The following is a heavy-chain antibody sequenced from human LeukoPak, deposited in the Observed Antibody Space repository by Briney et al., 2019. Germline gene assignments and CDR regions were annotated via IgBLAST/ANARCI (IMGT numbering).Heavy chain of an antibody. CDR1: GGSISSRNW. V-gene: IGHV4-4*02. D-gene: IGHD5-12*01. CDR2: IYHTGRT. J-gene: IGHJ4*02. Sequence: KASETLSLTCAVSGGSISSRNWWSWVRQPPGKGLEWIGEIYHTGRTNYNPSLKSRVTISVDKSKNQFSLNLTSVTDADTAVYYCARDPSGVTTIRGFFEDYWGQGTLVTVSS. CDR3: ARDPSGVTTIRGFFEDY.